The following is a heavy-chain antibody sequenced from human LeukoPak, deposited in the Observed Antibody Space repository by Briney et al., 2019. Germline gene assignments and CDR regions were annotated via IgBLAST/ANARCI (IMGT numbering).Heavy chain of an antibody. V-gene: IGHV3-23*01. CDR2: VSGGGAYT. D-gene: IGHD3-22*01. J-gene: IGHJ4*02. CDR1: GFIFSNYA. Sequence: GGSLRLSCATSGFIFSNYAMTWVRQAPGKGLEWVSTVSGGGAYTYYADSVKGRFAISRDNSKNTLYLQMNSLRAEDTAVYYCAKGASRLYDNSGYYPFLYDYWGQGTLVSVSS. CDR3: AKGASRLYDNSGYYPFLYDY.